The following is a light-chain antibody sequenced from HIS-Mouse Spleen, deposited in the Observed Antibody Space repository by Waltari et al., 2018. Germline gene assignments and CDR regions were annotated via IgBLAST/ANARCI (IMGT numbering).Light chain of an antibody. V-gene: IGKV1-39*01. CDR1: QSISSY. CDR3: QQSYSTPRT. Sequence: DIQMTQSPSSLSASVGDRVTITCRASQSISSYLNWYQKKPGKAPKLLIYAASSLQSGVPSRFSGSGSGTDFAVTMSCLQPEDFATYYCQQSYSTPRTFGQGTKVEIK. J-gene: IGKJ1*01. CDR2: AAS.